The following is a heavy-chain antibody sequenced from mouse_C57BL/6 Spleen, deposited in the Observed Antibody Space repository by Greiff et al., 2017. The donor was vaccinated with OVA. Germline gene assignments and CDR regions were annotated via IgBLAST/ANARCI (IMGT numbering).Heavy chain of an antibody. D-gene: IGHD1-1*01. CDR3: ARWNYYGSPFGY. CDR2: INPSNGCT. Sequence: QVQLQQSGTELVKPGASVKLSCKASGYTFTSYWMHWVKQRPGQGLEWIGNINPSNGCTNYNEKFKSKATLTVDKSSSTAYMQLSSLTSEDSAVYYCARWNYYGSPFGYWDQGTLVTVSA. V-gene: IGHV1-53*01. CDR1: GYTFTSYW. J-gene: IGHJ3*01.